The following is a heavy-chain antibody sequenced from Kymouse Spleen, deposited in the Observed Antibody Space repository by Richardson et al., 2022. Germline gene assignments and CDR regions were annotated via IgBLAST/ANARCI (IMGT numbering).Heavy chain of an antibody. J-gene: IGHJ5*02. CDR3: ARQVIAVAGTRWFDP. CDR2: ISYDGSNK. Sequence: QVQLVESGGGVVQPGRSLRLSCAASGFTFSSYGMHWVRQAPGKGLEWVAVISYDGSNKYYADSVKGRFTISRDNSKNTLYLQMNSLRAEDTAVYYCARQVIAVAGTRWFDPWGQGTLVTVSS. V-gene: IGHV3-30*18. CDR1: GFTFSSYG. D-gene: IGHD6-19*01.